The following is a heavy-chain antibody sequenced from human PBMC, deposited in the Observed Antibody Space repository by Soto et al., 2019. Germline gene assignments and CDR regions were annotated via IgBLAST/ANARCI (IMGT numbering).Heavy chain of an antibody. Sequence: SETLSLSCNVPGDSISSYWWSWIRQPPGKGLEWIGYIYNGGTTNYNPSLKRRVTMSVDTSKNQFSLKGNSVTAADTAVYYCAHRDSQGPLDYCGQATLVTVSS. D-gene: IGHD2-21*02. CDR3: AHRDSQGPLDY. J-gene: IGHJ4*02. V-gene: IGHV4-59*01. CDR2: IYNGGTT. CDR1: GDSISSYW.